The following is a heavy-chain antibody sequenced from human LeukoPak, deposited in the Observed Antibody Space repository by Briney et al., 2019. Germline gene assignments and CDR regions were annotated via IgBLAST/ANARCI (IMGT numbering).Heavy chain of an antibody. Sequence: GGSLRLSCAASGFTFSSYGIHWVRQAPGKGLEWVAVISYDGSNKYYADSVKGRFTISRDNSKNTLYLQMNSLKTEDTAVYYCTTDRPGINYYGMDVWGQGTTVTVSS. D-gene: IGHD3-10*01. J-gene: IGHJ6*02. CDR1: GFTFSSYG. V-gene: IGHV3-30*03. CDR2: ISYDGSNK. CDR3: TTDRPGINYYGMDV.